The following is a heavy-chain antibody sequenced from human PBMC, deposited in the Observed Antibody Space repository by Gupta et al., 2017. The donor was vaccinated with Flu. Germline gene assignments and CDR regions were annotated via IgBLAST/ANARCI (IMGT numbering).Heavy chain of an antibody. CDR3: AGPRSVTGTGTLFDH. CDR2: ISPSGTII. V-gene: IGHV3-48*03. Sequence: SYEMNWVRQASGKGLDWVSYISPSGTIIHYRDSVKGRFTISRDNAKNSFYLEMNSLRAEDTAVYDGAGPRSVTGTGTLFDHWGQGTRGTVSS. J-gene: IGHJ5*02. CDR1: SYE. D-gene: IGHD1-7*01.